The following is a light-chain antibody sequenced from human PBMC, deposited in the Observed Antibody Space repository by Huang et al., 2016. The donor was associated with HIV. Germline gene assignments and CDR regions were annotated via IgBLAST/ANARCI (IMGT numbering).Light chain of an antibody. Sequence: EIVLTQSPDTLSLSPGDRATLSCRASQSVSSNYLAWYKQNPGQAPRLLIYGASRRATGVPDRFSGSGSGTDFTLTISRLDPEYFAMYYCQQYDSSPVTFGGGTKVEMK. CDR1: QSVSSNY. CDR2: GAS. CDR3: QQYDSSPVT. J-gene: IGKJ4*01. V-gene: IGKV3-20*01.